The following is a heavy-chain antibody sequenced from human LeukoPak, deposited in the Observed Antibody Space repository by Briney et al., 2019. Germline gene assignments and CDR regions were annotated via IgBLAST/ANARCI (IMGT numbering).Heavy chain of an antibody. J-gene: IGHJ3*02. CDR1: GGSISSYY. V-gene: IGHV4-59*12. Sequence: SETLSLTCTVSGGSISSYYWSWIRQPPGKGLEWIGCIYYSGSTNYNPSFKSRVTISVDTSKNQFSLQLNSVTPEDTAVYYCARDRTSNSGWTPHDAFDIWGQGTMVTVSS. D-gene: IGHD6-19*01. CDR3: ARDRTSNSGWTPHDAFDI. CDR2: IYYSGST.